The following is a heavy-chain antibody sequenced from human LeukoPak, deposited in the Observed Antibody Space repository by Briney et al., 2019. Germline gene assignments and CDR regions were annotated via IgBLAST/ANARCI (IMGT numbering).Heavy chain of an antibody. V-gene: IGHV3-7*01. CDR1: GFTFSSYW. J-gene: IGHJ4*02. CDR2: IKQDGSEK. CDR3: ARQRYHDS. D-gene: IGHD2-2*01. Sequence: GWSLRLSCATSGFTFSSYWMSWVRQAPGKGLEWVANIKQDGSEKNYLDSVKDRFTISRDNAKNSLYLQMNSLRAEDTAVYYCARQRYHDSWGQGTLVTVSS.